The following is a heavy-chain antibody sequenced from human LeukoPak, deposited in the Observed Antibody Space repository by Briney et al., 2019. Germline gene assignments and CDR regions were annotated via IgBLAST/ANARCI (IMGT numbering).Heavy chain of an antibody. D-gene: IGHD4-23*01. CDR3: ARESGYGGNYDY. Sequence: SQTLSLTCTVSGGSISSGGYYWSWIRQPPGKGLEWIGYIYHSGSTYYNPSLKSRVTISVDTSKNQFSLKLSSVTAADTAVYYCARESGYGGNYDYWGQGTLVTVSS. CDR2: IYHSGST. V-gene: IGHV4-30-2*01. J-gene: IGHJ4*02. CDR1: GGSISSGGYY.